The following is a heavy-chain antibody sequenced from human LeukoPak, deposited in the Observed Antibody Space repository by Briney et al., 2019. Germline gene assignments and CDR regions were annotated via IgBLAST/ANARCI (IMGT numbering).Heavy chain of an antibody. J-gene: IGHJ4*02. D-gene: IGHD1-26*01. CDR3: VRGGSYSGSYYDY. V-gene: IGHV3-48*02. CDR1: GFTFTSYD. CDR2: ISSSSSTI. Sequence: GGSLRLSCATSGFTFTSYDFNWVRQAPGKGLEWVSYISSSSSTIYYADSVKGRFTISRDNAKNSLYLQMNSLRDEDTAVYYCVRGGSYSGSYYDYWGQGTLVTVSS.